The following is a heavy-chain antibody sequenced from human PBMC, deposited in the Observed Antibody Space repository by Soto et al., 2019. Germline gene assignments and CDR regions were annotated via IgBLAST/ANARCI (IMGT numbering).Heavy chain of an antibody. Sequence: QVQLVQSGAEVKKPGASVKVSCKASGYTFTSYYMHWVRQAPGQGLEWMGIINPSGGSTSYAQKFQGRVTMTRDTSTSTVYMELGSLRSEDTAVYYCARDQSPPRITIFPYYYGMDVWGQGTTVTVSS. D-gene: IGHD3-3*01. CDR1: GYTFTSYY. CDR2: INPSGGST. V-gene: IGHV1-46*01. J-gene: IGHJ6*02. CDR3: ARDQSPPRITIFPYYYGMDV.